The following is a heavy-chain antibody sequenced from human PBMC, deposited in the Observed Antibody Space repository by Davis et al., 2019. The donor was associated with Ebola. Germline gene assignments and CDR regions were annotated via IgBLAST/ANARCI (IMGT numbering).Heavy chain of an antibody. V-gene: IGHV4-39*01. CDR3: ARARVTIFGVVMAIDY. CDR2: IYFSGTT. CDR1: GGSISSYSYY. Sequence: PSETLSLTCAVSGGSISSYSYYWNWIRQPPGKGLEWIGTIYFSGTTYYNPPLQSRVTISVDTSKNQFSLRLNSVTAADTAVYYCARARVTIFGVVMAIDYWGQGALVTVSS. D-gene: IGHD3-3*01. J-gene: IGHJ4*02.